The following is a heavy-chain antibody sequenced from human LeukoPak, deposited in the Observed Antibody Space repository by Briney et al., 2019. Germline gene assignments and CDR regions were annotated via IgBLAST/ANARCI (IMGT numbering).Heavy chain of an antibody. V-gene: IGHV4-59*01. Sequence: SQTLSLTCTVSGGSISSYYWSWLRQPPGKGLEWIGYIYYSGGTNYNPSLKSRVTISVDTSKNQFSLKLSSVTAADTAVYYCARATLYGSGSSRAPYFDYWGQGTLVTVSS. J-gene: IGHJ4*02. D-gene: IGHD3-10*01. CDR3: ARATLYGSGSSRAPYFDY. CDR1: GGSISSYY. CDR2: IYYSGGT.